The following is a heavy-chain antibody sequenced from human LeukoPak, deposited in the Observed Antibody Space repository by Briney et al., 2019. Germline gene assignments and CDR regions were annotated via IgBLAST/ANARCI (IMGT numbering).Heavy chain of an antibody. CDR3: ARRTPGYCSGGSCYGFQH. Sequence: GGSLRLSCATSEFTFSAYAMNWVRQAPGKGLEWVSYVSSGSGTIYYADSVKGRFTISRDNANNSLYLQMNSLRAEDTAVYYCARRTPGYCSGGSCYGFQHWGQGTLVTVSS. CDR1: EFTFSAYA. J-gene: IGHJ1*01. CDR2: VSSGSGTI. D-gene: IGHD2-15*01. V-gene: IGHV3-48*04.